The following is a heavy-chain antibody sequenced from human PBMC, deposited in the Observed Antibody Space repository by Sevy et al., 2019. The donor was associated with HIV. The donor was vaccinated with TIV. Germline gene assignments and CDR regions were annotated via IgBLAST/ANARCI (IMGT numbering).Heavy chain of an antibody. Sequence: GGSLRLSCAASGFTFSSYGMQWVRQAPGKGLEWVSFIRYDGGNKDYADSVKGRFTISRDYSKNMLYLQMNSLRAEDTAVYYCAKGSSYFDNWGQGTLVTVSS. CDR2: IRYDGGNK. CDR1: GFTFSSYG. D-gene: IGHD6-6*01. CDR3: AKGSSYFDN. J-gene: IGHJ4*02. V-gene: IGHV3-30*02.